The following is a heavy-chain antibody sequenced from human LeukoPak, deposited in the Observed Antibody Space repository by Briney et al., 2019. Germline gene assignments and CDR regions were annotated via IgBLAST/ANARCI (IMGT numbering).Heavy chain of an antibody. CDR3: AKRGNRPYYYDRSGYYWRDY. J-gene: IGHJ4*02. D-gene: IGHD3-22*01. Sequence: PSETLSLTCTVSDYSISSGYDWGWIRQPSGKGLEWIGSMYHSGSTYHNPSLKSRVTISVDTSKNQFSLRLSSVTAADTAVYSCAKRGNRPYYYDRSGYYWRDYWGQGTLVSVLS. CDR1: DYSISSGYD. CDR2: MYHSGST. V-gene: IGHV4-38-2*02.